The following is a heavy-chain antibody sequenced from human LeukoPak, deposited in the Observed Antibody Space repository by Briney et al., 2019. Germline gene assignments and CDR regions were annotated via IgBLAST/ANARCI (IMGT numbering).Heavy chain of an antibody. CDR3: AKDREGGTGTDFDY. Sequence: GRSLRLSCAASGFTFDDYAMHWVRQAPGKGLEWVSGISWNSGSIGYADSVKGRFTISRDNAKNSLFLQMNSLRAEDTALYYCAKDREGGTGTDFDYWGQGTLVTVSS. V-gene: IGHV3-9*01. D-gene: IGHD1-7*01. CDR2: ISWNSGSI. J-gene: IGHJ4*02. CDR1: GFTFDDYA.